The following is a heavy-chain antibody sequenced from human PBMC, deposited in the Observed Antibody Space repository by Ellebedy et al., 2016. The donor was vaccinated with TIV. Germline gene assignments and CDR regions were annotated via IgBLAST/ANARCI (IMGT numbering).Heavy chain of an antibody. Sequence: GESLKISCAASGFTVSSNYMTWVCQVPGKGLEWVSVIYSGGSTYYADSVKGRFTISRDNSKNTLYLQMNSLRAEDTAVYYCARDPYGGNLLVYWGQGTLVTVSS. J-gene: IGHJ4*02. D-gene: IGHD4-23*01. CDR3: ARDPYGGNLLVY. CDR2: IYSGGST. V-gene: IGHV3-53*01. CDR1: GFTVSSNY.